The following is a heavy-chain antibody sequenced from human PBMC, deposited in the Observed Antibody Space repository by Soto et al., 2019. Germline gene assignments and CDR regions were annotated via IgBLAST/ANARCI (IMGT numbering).Heavy chain of an antibody. CDR3: ASTPISSRWTQGPRGFDP. J-gene: IGHJ5*02. CDR1: GGTFSSYA. CDR2: IIPIFGTA. V-gene: IGHV1-69*13. D-gene: IGHD6-13*01. Sequence: SVKVSCEASGGTFSSYAISWVRQAPGQGLEWMGGIIPIFGTANYAQKFQGRATITADESTSTAYMELSSLRSEDTAVYYCASTPISSRWTQGPRGFDPWGQGTLVTVSS.